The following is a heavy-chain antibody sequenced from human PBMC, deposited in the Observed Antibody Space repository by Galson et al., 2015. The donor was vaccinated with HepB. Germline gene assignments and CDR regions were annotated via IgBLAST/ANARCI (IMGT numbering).Heavy chain of an antibody. V-gene: IGHV3-64D*06. CDR1: GFTFSSYA. CDR3: VKDLGYCSSTSCWGY. Sequence: LRLSCAASGFTFSSYAMHWVRQAPGKGLEYVSAISSNGGSTYYADSVKGRFTISRDNSKNTLYLQMSSLRAEDTAVYYCVKDLGYCSSTSCWGYWGQGTLVTVSS. CDR2: ISSNGGST. D-gene: IGHD2-2*01. J-gene: IGHJ4*02.